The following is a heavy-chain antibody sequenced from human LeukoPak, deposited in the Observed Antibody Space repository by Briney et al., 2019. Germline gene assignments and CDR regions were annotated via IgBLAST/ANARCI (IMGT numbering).Heavy chain of an antibody. CDR1: GGSISSGSYY. D-gene: IGHD3-22*01. CDR2: IYTSGST. Sequence: TSETLSLTCTVSGGSISSGSYYWSWIRQPAGKGREWIGRIYTSGSTNYNPSRKSRVTISVDTSKNQFSLKLSSVTAADTAVYYCASSGYYVDAFDIWGQGTMVTVSS. J-gene: IGHJ3*02. CDR3: ASSGYYVDAFDI. V-gene: IGHV4-61*02.